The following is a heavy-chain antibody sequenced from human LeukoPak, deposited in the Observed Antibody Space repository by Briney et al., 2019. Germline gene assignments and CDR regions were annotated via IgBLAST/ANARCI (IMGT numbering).Heavy chain of an antibody. V-gene: IGHV1-18*01. CDR3: ARDLNRFLEPQGVDY. Sequence: ASVKVSCKASGYTFTSYGITWVRQAPGQGLEWMGWISAYNGNTNYAQKLQGRVAMTTDTSTSTAYMELRSLRSDDTAVYYCARDLNRFLEPQGVDYWGQGTLVTVSS. CDR2: ISAYNGNT. D-gene: IGHD3-3*01. CDR1: GYTFTSYG. J-gene: IGHJ4*02.